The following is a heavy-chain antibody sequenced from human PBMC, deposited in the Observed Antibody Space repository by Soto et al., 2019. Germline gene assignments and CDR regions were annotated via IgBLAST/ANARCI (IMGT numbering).Heavy chain of an antibody. D-gene: IGHD1-1*01. CDR1: GNNVSTNSAG. V-gene: IGHV6-1*01. Sequence: LSLTCVISGNNVSTNSAGWNWIRQSPSRGLEWLGRTYYRSKWNNDYAASVKSRINVNPDTSKNQFSLHLNSVTPEDTGVYDCASNSWNAPPAWDFWGQGIQVTVS. CDR3: ASNSWNAPPAWDF. CDR2: TYYRSKWNN. J-gene: IGHJ4*02.